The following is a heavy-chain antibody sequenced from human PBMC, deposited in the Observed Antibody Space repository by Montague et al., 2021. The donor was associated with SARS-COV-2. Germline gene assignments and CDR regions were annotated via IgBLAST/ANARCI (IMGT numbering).Heavy chain of an antibody. CDR2: ISSSGSTI. CDR3: ARAGYYDSSGYGYY. CDR1: GFTFSSYE. D-gene: IGHD3-22*01. V-gene: IGHV3-48*03. J-gene: IGHJ4*02. Sequence: SLRLSCAASGFTFSSYEMNLVLQAPGKGLEWVSYISSSGSTIYYADSVKVRFTISRDNAKNSLYLQMNSLSAEDTAVYYCARAGYYDSSGYGYYWGQGTLVTVSS.